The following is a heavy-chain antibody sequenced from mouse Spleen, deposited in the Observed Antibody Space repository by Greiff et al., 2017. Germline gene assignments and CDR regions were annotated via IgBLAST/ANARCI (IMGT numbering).Heavy chain of an antibody. Sequence: DVQLVESGGGLVKPGGSLKLSCAASGFTFSDYYMYWVRQTPEKRLEWVATISDCGSYTYYPYSVKGRFTISRDNAKNNLYLQMSSLKSEDTAMYYCARDQGLLDYWGQGTTLTVSS. J-gene: IGHJ2*01. D-gene: IGHD2-13*01. CDR1: GFTFSDYY. V-gene: IGHV5-4*02. CDR2: ISDCGSYT. CDR3: ARDQGLLDY.